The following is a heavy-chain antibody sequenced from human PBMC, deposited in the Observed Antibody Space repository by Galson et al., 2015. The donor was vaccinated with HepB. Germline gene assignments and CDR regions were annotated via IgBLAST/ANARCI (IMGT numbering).Heavy chain of an antibody. D-gene: IGHD3-10*01. CDR1: DYTFTSYG. CDR2: ISAYNGNT. Sequence: SVKVSCKASDYTFTSYGISWVRQAPGQGLEWMGWISAYNGNTNYAQKLQGRVTMTTDTPTTTAYMYQFSLSLNSATAADTAVDYCARDQSPPMVRGIIIYGMDVWGQGTTVVVS. V-gene: IGHV1-18*04. J-gene: IGHJ6*02. CDR3: ARDQSPPMVRGIIIYGMDV.